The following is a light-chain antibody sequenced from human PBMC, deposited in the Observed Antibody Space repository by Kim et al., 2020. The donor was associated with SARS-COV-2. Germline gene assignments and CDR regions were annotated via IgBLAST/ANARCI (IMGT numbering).Light chain of an antibody. J-gene: IGKJ1*01. CDR2: DAS. CDR1: QGVSRW. Sequence: DIEMTQSPSTLSASVGDRVTITCRASQGVSRWLAWYQQKPGRAPKLLISDASNLESGVPSRFSGSGSGTEFALTISSLLPEDFATYYCKHYNSYPRTFGQGTKVDIK. CDR3: KHYNSYPRT. V-gene: IGKV1-5*01.